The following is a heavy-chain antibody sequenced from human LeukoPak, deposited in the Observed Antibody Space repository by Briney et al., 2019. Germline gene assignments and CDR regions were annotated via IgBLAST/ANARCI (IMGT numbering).Heavy chain of an antibody. CDR1: GYTFTGYY. D-gene: IGHD4-17*01. Sequence: ASVKVSCKASGYTFTGYYIHWVRQAPGQGLEWMGWINPNSGGTNYAQKFQGRVTMTRDTSISTAYMELSRLRSDDTAVYYCARDWSNDYGDYGFDYWGQGTLVTISS. CDR3: ARDWSNDYGDYGFDY. J-gene: IGHJ4*02. V-gene: IGHV1-2*02. CDR2: INPNSGGT.